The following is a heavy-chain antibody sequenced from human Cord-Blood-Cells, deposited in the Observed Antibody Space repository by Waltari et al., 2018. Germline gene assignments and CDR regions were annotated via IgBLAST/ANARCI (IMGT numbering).Heavy chain of an antibody. J-gene: IGHJ3*02. V-gene: IGHV4-34*01. CDR3: ARGRLGNVVVVPAAKGAFDI. CDR2: INHSGST. CDR1: GGSFSGYY. D-gene: IGHD2-2*01. Sequence: QVQLQQWGAGLLKPSETLSLTCAVYGGSFSGYYWSWIRQPPGKGLEWIGEINHSGSTNNNPSRKSRVTISVDTSKNQFSLKLSSVTAADTAVYYCARGRLGNVVVVPAAKGAFDIWGQGTMVTVSS.